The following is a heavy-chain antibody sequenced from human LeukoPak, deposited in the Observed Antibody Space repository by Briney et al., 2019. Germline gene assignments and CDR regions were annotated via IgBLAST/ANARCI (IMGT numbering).Heavy chain of an antibody. D-gene: IGHD2-2*01. CDR3: ARGGIVVVPAAIVRRNWFDP. CDR2: INHSGSA. Sequence: SETLSLTCAAYGGSFSGYYWSWIRQPPGKGLEWIGEINHSGSANYNPSLKSRVTISVDTSKNQFSLKLSSVTAADTAVYYCARGGIVVVPAAIVRRNWFDPWGQGTLVTVSS. CDR1: GGSFSGYY. V-gene: IGHV4-34*01. J-gene: IGHJ5*02.